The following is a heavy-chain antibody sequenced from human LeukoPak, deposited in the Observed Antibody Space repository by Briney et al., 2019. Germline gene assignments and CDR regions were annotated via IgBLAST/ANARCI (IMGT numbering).Heavy chain of an antibody. CDR2: IHHSGST. J-gene: IGHJ4*02. CDR1: GGSFSGYY. D-gene: IGHD6-19*01. V-gene: IGHV4-34*01. Sequence: KPSETLSLTCAVYGGSFSGYYWSWIRQPPGKGLEWIGEIHHSGSTNYNPSLKSRVTISVDTSKNQFSLKLSSVTAADTAVYYCACSGWYAPGGNFWGQGTLVAVSS. CDR3: ACSGWYAPGGNF.